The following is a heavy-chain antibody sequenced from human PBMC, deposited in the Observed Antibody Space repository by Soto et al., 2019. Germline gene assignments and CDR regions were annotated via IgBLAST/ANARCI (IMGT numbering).Heavy chain of an antibody. J-gene: IGHJ4*01. CDR2: TRQDGGQS. CDR1: GFTLSSYW. Sequence: EVQLVESGGGLVQPGGSLRLSCEASGFTLSSYWMSWIRQAPGKGLEWVDNTRQDGGQSYLVDSVQGRFTISRGNAKNSVYLQLNSLRAEDTAVYYCVRVGSTCWHFDSCGHGTLVTVSS. D-gene: IGHD1-1*01. V-gene: IGHV3-7*01. CDR3: VRVGSTCWHFDS.